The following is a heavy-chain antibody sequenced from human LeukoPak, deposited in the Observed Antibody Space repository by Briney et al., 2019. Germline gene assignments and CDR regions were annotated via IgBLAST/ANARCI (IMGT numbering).Heavy chain of an antibody. CDR1: GFTFSNYW. V-gene: IGHV3-7*01. CDR3: ARFADYCYMDV. J-gene: IGHJ6*03. CDR2: IKQDGSEK. Sequence: PGESLRLSCAASGFTFSNYWMSWLRQAPGKGLEWVANIKQDGSEKYYVYSVKGRFTISRDNAKNSLYLQMNSLRAEDTAVYYCARFADYCYMDVWGKGTTVTVSS.